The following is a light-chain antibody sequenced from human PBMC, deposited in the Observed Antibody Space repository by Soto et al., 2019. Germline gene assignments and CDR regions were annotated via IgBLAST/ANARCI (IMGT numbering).Light chain of an antibody. CDR2: EVS. J-gene: IGLJ2*01. CDR3: SSYTSSRTWV. CDR1: NSDVGGYNY. Sequence: QSVLTQPASVSGSPGQSITISCTGTNSDVGGYNYVSWYQQYPGEAPKLMIFEVSYRPSGVSNRFSGSKSGNTASLTISGLQAEDEADYYCSSYTSSRTWVFGGGTKLTVL. V-gene: IGLV2-14*01.